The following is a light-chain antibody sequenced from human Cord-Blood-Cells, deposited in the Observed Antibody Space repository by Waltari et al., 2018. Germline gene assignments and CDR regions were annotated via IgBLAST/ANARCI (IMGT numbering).Light chain of an antibody. V-gene: IGLV1-47*01. J-gene: IGLJ3*02. CDR2: RNN. CDR1: SSNIGRNY. Sequence: QSVLTQPPSASGTPGQRVTIPCSGSSSNIGRNYVYWYQQLPGTAPKLLTYRNNQRPSGVPDRFYGAKSGTTAFLAISGVRYEDEADYYCATWDDSLSGRVFGGETKLTGL. CDR3: ATWDDSLSGRV.